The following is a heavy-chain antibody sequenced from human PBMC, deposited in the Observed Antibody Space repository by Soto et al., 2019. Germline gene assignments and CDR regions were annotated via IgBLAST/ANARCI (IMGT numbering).Heavy chain of an antibody. D-gene: IGHD3-9*01. V-gene: IGHV3-33*01. Sequence: GGSLRLSCAASGFTFSSYGMHWVRQAPGKGLEWVAVIWYDGSNKYYADSVKGRFTISRDNSKNTLYLQMNSLRAEDTAVYYCARGLVEYYFDYWGQGTLLTVSS. CDR1: GFTFSSYG. J-gene: IGHJ4*02. CDR2: IWYDGSNK. CDR3: ARGLVEYYFDY.